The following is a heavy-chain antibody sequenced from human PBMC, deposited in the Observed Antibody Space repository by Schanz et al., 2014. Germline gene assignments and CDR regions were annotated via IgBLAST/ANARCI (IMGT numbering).Heavy chain of an antibody. CDR1: GVSITNNY. Sequence: QVQLQESGPGLVKPSETLSLTCTISGVSITNNYWAWVRQPPGKGLEWIGRIHSSGSTDYNPSLKSRVTISVDTSKNQFSLMLTSVTAADTAVYFCARHGGYYDVLNSFDIWGQGTLVTVSS. CDR3: ARHGGYYDVLNSFDI. V-gene: IGHV4-59*08. CDR2: IHSSGST. J-gene: IGHJ5*02. D-gene: IGHD3-16*01.